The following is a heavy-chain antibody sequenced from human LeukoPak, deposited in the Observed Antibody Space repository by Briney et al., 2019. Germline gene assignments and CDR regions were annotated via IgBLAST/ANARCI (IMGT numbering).Heavy chain of an antibody. CDR3: ARLYYYGSGSSDY. D-gene: IGHD3-10*01. J-gene: IGHJ4*02. CDR1: GFTFSSYN. V-gene: IGHV3-48*02. Sequence: PGGSLRLSCAASGFTFSSYNMNWVRQAPGKGLEWVSFISSSSSNIYYADSVKGRFTISRDNDKNSLYLQMNSLRDEDTAVYYCARLYYYGSGSSDYWGQGTLVTVSS. CDR2: ISSSSSNI.